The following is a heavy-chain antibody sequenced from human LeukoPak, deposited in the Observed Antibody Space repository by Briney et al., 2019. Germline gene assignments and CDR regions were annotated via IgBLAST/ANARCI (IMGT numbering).Heavy chain of an antibody. CDR1: GGTFSSYA. V-gene: IGHV1-69*01. Sequence: VASVKVSCKASGGTFSSYAISWVRPAPGQGLEWMGGIIPIFGTANYAQKFQGRVTITADESTSTAYTELSSLRSEDTAVYYCARGPPNWGYDYRGPGTLVTVSS. CDR3: ARGPPNWGYDY. D-gene: IGHD7-27*01. J-gene: IGHJ4*02. CDR2: IIPIFGTA.